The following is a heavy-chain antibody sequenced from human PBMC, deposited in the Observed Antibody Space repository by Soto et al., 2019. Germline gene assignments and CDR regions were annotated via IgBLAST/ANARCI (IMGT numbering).Heavy chain of an antibody. CDR3: ARVRRWLPEEMVDL. D-gene: IGHD5-12*01. V-gene: IGHV4-34*01. CDR2: VNDSGNS. CDR1: GGSFSGYY. J-gene: IGHJ5*02. Sequence: QVQLHQWGAGQLRASETLSLTCGVSGGSFSGYYWSWIRQPPGKGLEWIGEVNDSGNSNYNPSLKRRVVISLDTPKSEFPLKMNTLTAADPGGYYCARVRRWLPEEMVDLWGQGALVTVSS.